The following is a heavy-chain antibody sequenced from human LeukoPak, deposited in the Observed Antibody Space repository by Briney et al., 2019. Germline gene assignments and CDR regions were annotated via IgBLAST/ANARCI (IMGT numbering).Heavy chain of an antibody. CDR3: ARETVVPAFDI. V-gene: IGHV3-30-3*01. CDR1: GFTFSSYA. CDR2: ISYDGSNK. Sequence: GGSLRLSCAASGFTFSSYAMHWVRQAPGKGLEWVAVISYDGSNKYYADSVKGRFTITRDNSKNTLYLQMNSLRAEDTAVYYCARETVVPAFDIWGQGTMVTVSS. J-gene: IGHJ3*02. D-gene: IGHD4-23*01.